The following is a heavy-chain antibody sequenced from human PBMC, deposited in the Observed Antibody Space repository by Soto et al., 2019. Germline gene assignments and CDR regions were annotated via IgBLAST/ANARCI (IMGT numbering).Heavy chain of an antibody. Sequence: RRLSCAASGFTFSSYAMSWVRQAPGKGLEWVSAISGSGGSTYYADSVKGRFTISRDNSKNTLYLQMNSLRAEDTAVYYCASPSLPPRHCCPFCYLGQGTLVTVSS. CDR3: ASPSLPPRHCCPFCY. D-gene: IGHD2-21*02. V-gene: IGHV3-23*01. J-gene: IGHJ4*01. CDR1: GFTFSSYA. CDR2: ISGSGGST.